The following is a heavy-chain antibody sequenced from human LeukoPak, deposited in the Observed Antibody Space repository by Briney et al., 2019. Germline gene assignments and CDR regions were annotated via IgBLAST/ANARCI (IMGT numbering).Heavy chain of an antibody. J-gene: IGHJ4*02. D-gene: IGHD2-21*01. V-gene: IGHV1-18*01. CDR2: ISAYNGHT. CDR1: DYTFTSYG. CDR3: ARSSSITIPGYYFDY. Sequence: ASLKVSCKASDYTFTSYGISWVRHAPGQGLEWMRWISAYNGHTNYAQKLQGRVTMTTDTFTSTAYMELRSLRSDDTAVYYCARSSSITIPGYYFDYWGQGTLVTVSS.